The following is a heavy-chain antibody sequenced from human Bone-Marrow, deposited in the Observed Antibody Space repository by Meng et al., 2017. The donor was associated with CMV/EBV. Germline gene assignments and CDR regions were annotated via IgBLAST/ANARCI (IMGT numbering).Heavy chain of an antibody. Sequence: SETLSLTCAVYGGSFSGYYWSWIRQPPGKGLEWIGEINHSGSTNYNPSLKSRVTISVDTSKNQFSLKLSSVTAADTAVYYCARGPEIATTTAHDYWGQGTLVTVSS. V-gene: IGHV4-34*01. CDR1: GGSFSGYY. D-gene: IGHD5-24*01. J-gene: IGHJ4*02. CDR3: ARGPEIATTTAHDY. CDR2: INHSGST.